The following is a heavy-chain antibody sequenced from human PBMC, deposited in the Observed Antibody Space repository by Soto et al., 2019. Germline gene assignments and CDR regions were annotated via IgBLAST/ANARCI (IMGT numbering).Heavy chain of an antibody. D-gene: IGHD1-20*01. V-gene: IGHV1-58*01. Sequence: GASVKVSCKASGFTFTSSAVQWVRQARGQRLEWIGWIVVGGGNTNYAQKFRERVTITRDMSTSTAYMELSSLRSEDTAVYYCAAELVNWNVNYYYGMDVWGQGTTVTVSS. CDR3: AAELVNWNVNYYYGMDV. CDR2: IVVGGGNT. J-gene: IGHJ6*02. CDR1: GFTFTSSA.